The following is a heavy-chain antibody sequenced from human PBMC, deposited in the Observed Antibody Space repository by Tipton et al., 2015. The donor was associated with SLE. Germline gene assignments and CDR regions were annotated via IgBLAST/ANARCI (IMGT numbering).Heavy chain of an antibody. Sequence: TLSLTCTVSGGSLRRHYWCWFRQPPGQGLEWNGYIYYSGGTNYNHTLKSRVTISVDTSKNQFSLKLSSATAADTAVYYCAGALIMITFGGVIAGYGMDVWGQGNTVTVSS. V-gene: IGHV4-59*11. CDR2: IYYSGGT. CDR3: AGALIMITFGGVIAGYGMDV. J-gene: IGHJ6*02. CDR1: GGSLRRHY. D-gene: IGHD3-16*02.